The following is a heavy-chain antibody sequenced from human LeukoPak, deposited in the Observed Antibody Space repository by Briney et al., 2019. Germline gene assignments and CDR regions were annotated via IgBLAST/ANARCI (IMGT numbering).Heavy chain of an antibody. CDR2: INHSGST. D-gene: IGHD2-15*01. CDR1: GGSFSGYY. Sequence: SETLSLTCAVYGGSFSGYYWSWIRQPPGKGLEWIGEINHSGSTNYNPSLKSRVTISVDTSKNQFSLKLSSVTAADTAVYYCARRWRVWAWPVNWFDPWGQGTLVTVSS. J-gene: IGHJ5*02. CDR3: ARRWRVWAWPVNWFDP. V-gene: IGHV4-34*01.